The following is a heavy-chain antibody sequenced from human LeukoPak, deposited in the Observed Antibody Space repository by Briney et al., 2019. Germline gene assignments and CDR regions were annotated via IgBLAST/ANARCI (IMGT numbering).Heavy chain of an antibody. D-gene: IGHD2/OR15-2a*01. CDR1: GFTVSDYY. CDR3: AREFLGFHP. J-gene: IGHJ5*02. V-gene: IGHV3-53*01. Sequence: AGGSLRLSCAASGFTVSDYYMNWVRQAPGKGLEWVSVIYRGGFTYYADSVRGRFSISRDNSKNTLYPQMNSLRAEDTALYYCAREFLGFHPWGQGTLVTVSS. CDR2: IYRGGFT.